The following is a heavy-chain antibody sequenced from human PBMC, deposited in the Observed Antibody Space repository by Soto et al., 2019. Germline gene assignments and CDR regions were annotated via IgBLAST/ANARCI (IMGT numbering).Heavy chain of an antibody. CDR2: IKQDGGEK. D-gene: IGHD3-16*01. Sequence: EVQLVESGGGLVQPGGSLTLTCATSGFTLSKSWMSWVRQAPGIGLEWVANIKQDGGEKNYVDSVKGRFTISRDNAKNSRYLEMNSLGAEDTGVYYCAGGGGTFDHWGQGTLVTVSS. V-gene: IGHV3-7*04. J-gene: IGHJ4*02. CDR3: AGGGGTFDH. CDR1: GFTLSKSW.